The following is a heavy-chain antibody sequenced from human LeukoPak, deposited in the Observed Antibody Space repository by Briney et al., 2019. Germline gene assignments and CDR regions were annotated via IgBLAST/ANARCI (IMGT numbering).Heavy chain of an antibody. V-gene: IGHV4-4*07. CDR2: IFTSGIT. D-gene: IGHD1-1*01. CDR1: GGSISIYY. J-gene: IGHJ6*03. Sequence: SETLSLTCTVSGGSISIYYWNWIRQPAGKGLEWIGRIFTSGITNYNPSLKSRVTMSVDTSKNQFSLNLSSVTAADTAVYYYNPLGYMDVWGEGTTVTVSS. CDR3: NPLGYMDV.